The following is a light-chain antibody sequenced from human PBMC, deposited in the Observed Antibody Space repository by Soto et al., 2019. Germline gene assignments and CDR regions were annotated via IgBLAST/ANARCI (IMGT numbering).Light chain of an antibody. J-gene: IGLJ1*01. Sequence: SVLTQPASVSGSPGQSITISCTGTGSDVGGYDYVSWYQQHPGKAPQLLIFDVTQRPSGVPDRFSGSKSGNTGSLTISGLQAEDEADYYCCSHSATYTFVFGTGTKVTVL. CDR2: DVT. V-gene: IGLV2-11*01. CDR1: GSDVGGYDY. CDR3: CSHSATYTFV.